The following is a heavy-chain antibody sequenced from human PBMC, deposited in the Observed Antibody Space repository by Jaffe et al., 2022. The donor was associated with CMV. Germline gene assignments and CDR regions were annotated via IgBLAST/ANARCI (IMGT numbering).Heavy chain of an antibody. CDR2: ISGSGGST. D-gene: IGHD3-10*01. CDR3: AKDYSMVRGRRGNWFDP. Sequence: EVQLVESGGGLVQPGGSLRLSCAASGFTFSSYAMSWVRQAPGKGLEWVSAISGSGGSTYYADSVKGRFTISRDNSKNTLYLQMNSLRAEDTAVYYCAKDYSMVRGRRGNWFDPWGQGTLVTVSS. J-gene: IGHJ5*02. V-gene: IGHV3-23*04. CDR1: GFTFSSYA.